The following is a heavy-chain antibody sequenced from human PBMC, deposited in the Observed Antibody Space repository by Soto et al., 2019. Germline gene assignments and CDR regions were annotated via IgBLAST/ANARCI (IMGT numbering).Heavy chain of an antibody. Sequence: GGSLRLSCAASGFTFSSYSMNWVRQAPGKGLEWVSSISSSSSYIYYADSVKGRFTISRDNAKNSLYLQMNSLRAEDTAVYYCARDFLGDIVVVPAAIRGDYYYYYGMDVWGQGTTVTVSS. J-gene: IGHJ6*02. CDR1: GFTFSSYS. V-gene: IGHV3-21*01. CDR2: ISSSSSYI. D-gene: IGHD2-2*02. CDR3: ARDFLGDIVVVPAAIRGDYYYYYGMDV.